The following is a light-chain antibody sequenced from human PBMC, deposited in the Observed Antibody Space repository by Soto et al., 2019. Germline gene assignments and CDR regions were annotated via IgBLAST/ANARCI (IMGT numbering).Light chain of an antibody. V-gene: IGLV2-23*01. CDR3: CSYAGSSTYV. Sequence: QSVLTQPASVSGSPGQSITISCTGTTSNIGSYILVSWYQQHPGKAPKLLIYEASTRPSGVSNGFSGSKSGNTASLTISGLHAEDEADYYCCSYAGSSTYVFGGGTKLTVL. CDR2: EAS. CDR1: TSNIGSYIL. J-gene: IGLJ2*01.